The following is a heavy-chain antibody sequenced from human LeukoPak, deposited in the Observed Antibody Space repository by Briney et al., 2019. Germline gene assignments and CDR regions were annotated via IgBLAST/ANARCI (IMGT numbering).Heavy chain of an antibody. Sequence: GGSLRLSCAASGFTFSNYVMTWVRQAPGKGLEWVSGISASGGSTYYADSVKGRFTISRDNSKNTLFAQMNSLRAEDTAIYYCAKVGEYSGYDSLGDSWGQGTLVTVSS. J-gene: IGHJ4*02. CDR3: AKVGEYSGYDSLGDS. V-gene: IGHV3-23*01. D-gene: IGHD5-12*01. CDR2: ISASGGST. CDR1: GFTFSNYV.